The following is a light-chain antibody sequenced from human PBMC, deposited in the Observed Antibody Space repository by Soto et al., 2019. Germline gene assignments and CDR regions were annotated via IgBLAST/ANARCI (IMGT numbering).Light chain of an antibody. CDR3: QQYGSSPLT. CDR2: DAS. CDR1: QSVSSSS. J-gene: IGKJ1*01. Sequence: EIVLTQSPGTLSLSPGERATLSCRASQSVSSSSLAWYQQKPGQAPRVLIYDASSRATGIPDRFSGSGSGTDFTLTISRLEPEDFAVYYCQQYGSSPLTFGQGTKVEIK. V-gene: IGKV3-20*01.